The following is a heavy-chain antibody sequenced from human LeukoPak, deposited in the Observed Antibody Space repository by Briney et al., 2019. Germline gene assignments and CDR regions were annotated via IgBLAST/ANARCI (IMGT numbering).Heavy chain of an antibody. J-gene: IGHJ4*02. D-gene: IGHD2-2*01. CDR3: ARGGVYCSSVSCSVDY. Sequence: AGGSLRLSCTASGFTFGDYAMSWFRQAPGKGLEWVGFIRSKAYGGATETAASVKGRFTISRDDSKSIAYLQMNSLKTEDTAVYYCARGGVYCSSVSCSVDYWGQGILVTVSS. CDR1: GFTFGDYA. CDR2: IRSKAYGGAT. V-gene: IGHV3-49*03.